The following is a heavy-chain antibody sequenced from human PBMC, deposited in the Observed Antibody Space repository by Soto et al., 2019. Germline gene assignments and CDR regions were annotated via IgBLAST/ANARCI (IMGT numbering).Heavy chain of an antibody. CDR1: GFTFSSYS. CDR2: ISSSSSTI. D-gene: IGHD6-19*01. V-gene: IGHV3-48*02. CDR3: ARDIGSGWDNWFDP. Sequence: HPGGSLRLSCAASGFTFSSYSMNWVRQSPGKGLEWVSYISSSSSTIYYADSVKGRFTISRDNAKNSLYLQMNSLRDEDTAVYYCARDIGSGWDNWFDPWGQGTLVTVSS. J-gene: IGHJ5*02.